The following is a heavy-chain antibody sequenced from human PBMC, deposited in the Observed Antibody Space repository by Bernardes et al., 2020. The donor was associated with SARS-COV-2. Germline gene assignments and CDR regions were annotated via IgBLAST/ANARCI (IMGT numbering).Heavy chain of an antibody. V-gene: IGHV4-31*03. CDR2: IYYSGST. CDR3: ARDLVVPAAMGHYYYYYGMDV. Sequence: SETLSLTCTVSGGPISSGGYYWSWIRQHPGKGLEWIGYIYYSGSTYYNPSLKSRVTISVDTSKNQFSLKLSSVTAADTAVYYCARDLVVPAAMGHYYYYYGMDVWGQGTTVTVSS. CDR1: GGPISSGGYY. J-gene: IGHJ6*02. D-gene: IGHD2-2*01.